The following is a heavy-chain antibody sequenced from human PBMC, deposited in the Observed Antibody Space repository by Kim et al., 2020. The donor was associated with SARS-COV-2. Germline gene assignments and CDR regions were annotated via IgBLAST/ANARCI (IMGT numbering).Heavy chain of an antibody. CDR3: ATKSAPGRGMAL. Sequence: GGSLRLSCAASGFTFSSYWMAWVRQAPGKGLPWVGNIDQHRSENNYVDSVKGRFTISRDNAMQSLFLQMNSLRDEDTSGYYCATKSAPGRGMALCGPG. J-gene: IGHJ6*02. CDR2: IDQHRSEN. CDR1: GFTFSSYW. D-gene: IGHD3-10*01. V-gene: IGHV3-7*01.